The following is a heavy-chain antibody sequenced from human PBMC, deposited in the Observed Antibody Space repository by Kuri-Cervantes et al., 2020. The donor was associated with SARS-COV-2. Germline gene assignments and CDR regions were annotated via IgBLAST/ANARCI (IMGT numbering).Heavy chain of an antibody. CDR3: ARVGFYSYYGMDV. Sequence: GESLKISCAASGFIFSDHYMDWVRQAPGKGLEWVGRTRNKVKSYTTEYAAPVKGRFTISRDDSKNSLYLQMNNLKTDDTAMYYCARVGFYSYYGMDVWGQGTTVTVSS. CDR2: TRNKVKSYTT. J-gene: IGHJ6*02. CDR1: GFIFSDHY. V-gene: IGHV3-72*01.